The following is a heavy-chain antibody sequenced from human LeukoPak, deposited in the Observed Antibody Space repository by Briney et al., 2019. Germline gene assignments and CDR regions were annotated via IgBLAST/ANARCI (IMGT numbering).Heavy chain of an antibody. CDR3: ARAPLGPYFENSGTTFDY. J-gene: IGHJ4*02. Sequence: GASVKVSCKASGYTFTNSDIYWVRQATGQGLEWMGWMNPHTGNTDFAQKFQGRVTMTRDTSTSTAYMELSSLTPEDTAVYYCARAPLGPYFENSGTTFDYWGQGALVTVSP. CDR1: GYTFTNSD. V-gene: IGHV1-8*01. D-gene: IGHD3-22*01. CDR2: MNPHTGNT.